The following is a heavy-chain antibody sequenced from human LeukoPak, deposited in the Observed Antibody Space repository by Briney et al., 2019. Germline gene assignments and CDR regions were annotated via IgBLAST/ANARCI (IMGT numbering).Heavy chain of an antibody. V-gene: IGHV4-34*01. Sequence: SETLSPTCAVYGVSFGGFYWSWIRQPPGKGLEWIGEINHSGSTNYSPSLKGRVTISVDTSKNQFSLKLSSVTAADTAVYYCARSQWLLPLDYWGQGTLVTVSS. CDR2: INHSGST. D-gene: IGHD6-19*01. J-gene: IGHJ4*02. CDR1: GVSFGGFY. CDR3: ARSQWLLPLDY.